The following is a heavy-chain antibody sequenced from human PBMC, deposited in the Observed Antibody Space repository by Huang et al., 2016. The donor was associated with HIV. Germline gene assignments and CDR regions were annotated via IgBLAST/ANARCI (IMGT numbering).Heavy chain of an antibody. J-gene: IGHJ1*01. CDR1: GFIFSNYG. CDR3: ALKGDSSGWEYFRH. V-gene: IGHV3-30*03. Sequence: QVQLVESGGGVVQPGRSLRLSCAASGFIFSNYGMHWVRQGPGKGLEWVELISYDGSNKYYTDAVKGRFSISRDKSKNTLYLQMNSLRAEDTAVYYCALKGDSSGWEYFRHWGQGTLVTVSS. D-gene: IGHD6-19*01. CDR2: ISYDGSNK.